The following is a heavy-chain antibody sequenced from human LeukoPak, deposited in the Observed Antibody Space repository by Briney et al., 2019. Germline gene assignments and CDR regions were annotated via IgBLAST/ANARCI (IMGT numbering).Heavy chain of an antibody. CDR1: GFTVSSNY. CDR2: SYSGGST. J-gene: IGHJ4*02. V-gene: IGHV3-66*01. CDR3: ARDPELERGSFYY. Sequence: QSGGSLRLSCAASGFTVSSNYMSWVRQAPGKGLEWFSVSYSGGSTYYADSVKGGFTISRDNSKNTLYLQMNSLRAEDTAVYYCARDPELERGSFYYWGQGTLVTVSS. D-gene: IGHD1-1*01.